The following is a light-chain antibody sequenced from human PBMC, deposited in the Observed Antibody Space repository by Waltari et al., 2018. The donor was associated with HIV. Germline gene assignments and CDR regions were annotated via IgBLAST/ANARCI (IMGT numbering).Light chain of an antibody. CDR3: CSYAGGTSFVL. V-gene: IGLV2-23*02. Sequence: QSALTQPASVSGSPGQSITISCTGTISDIGTYNLVSWYQQYPGKAPKLLIYEVYKRASGVSDRFSGSKSGNTAFLTVAGVKVEDEAAYYCCSYAGGTSFVLFGGGTRLTVL. CDR1: ISDIGTYNL. J-gene: IGLJ3*02. CDR2: EVY.